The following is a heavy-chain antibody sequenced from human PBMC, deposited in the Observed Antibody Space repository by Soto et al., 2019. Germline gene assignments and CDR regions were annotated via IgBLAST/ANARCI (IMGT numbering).Heavy chain of an antibody. Sequence: GASVKVSCKASGYTFTSYDINWVRQATGQGLEWMGWMNPNSGNTGYAQRFQGRVTMTRNTSISTAYMELSSLRSEDTAVYYCARVVLLWFGELWRRKKSHYFDYWGQGTLVTVSS. CDR3: ARVVLLWFGELWRRKKSHYFDY. D-gene: IGHD3-10*01. J-gene: IGHJ4*02. CDR1: GYTFTSYD. V-gene: IGHV1-8*01. CDR2: MNPNSGNT.